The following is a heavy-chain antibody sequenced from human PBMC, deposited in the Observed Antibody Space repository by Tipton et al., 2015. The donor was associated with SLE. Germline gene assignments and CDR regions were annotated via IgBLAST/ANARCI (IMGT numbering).Heavy chain of an antibody. V-gene: IGHV3-30*03. J-gene: IGHJ3*02. CDR2: ISYDGSNK. CDR3: ARAPAAFDI. CDR1: GFTFSSYS. Sequence: SLRLSCTASGFTFSSYSMNWVRQAPGKGLEWVAVISYDGSNKYYADSVKGRFTISRDNSKNTLYLQMNSLRAEDTAVYYCARAPAAFDIWGQGTMVTVSS.